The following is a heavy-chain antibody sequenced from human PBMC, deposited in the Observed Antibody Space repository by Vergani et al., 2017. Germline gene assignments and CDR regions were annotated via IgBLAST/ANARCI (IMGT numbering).Heavy chain of an antibody. J-gene: IGHJ4*02. V-gene: IGHV5-10-1*03. CDR1: GYSFTSYW. CDR2: IYPSDSYT. CDR3: ARHSGSYPHRGFDY. D-gene: IGHD1-26*01. Sequence: EVQLVQSGAEVKKPGESLRISCKGSGYSFTSYWISWVRQMPGKGLEWMGRIYPSDSYTNYSPSFQGHVNISADKAISTAYLQWGSLKASDTAMYYCARHSGSYPHRGFDYWGQGTPVTVSS.